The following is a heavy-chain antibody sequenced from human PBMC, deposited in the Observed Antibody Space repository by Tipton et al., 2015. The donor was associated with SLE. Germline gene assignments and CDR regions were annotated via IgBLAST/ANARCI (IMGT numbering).Heavy chain of an antibody. CDR3: ARGLFYVGGGYNWFDP. CDR1: GGSFSGYY. J-gene: IGHJ5*02. CDR2: INHSGST. Sequence: LRLSCAVYGGSFSGYYWSWIRQPPGKGLEWIGEINHSGSTNYNPSLKSRVTISVDTSKNQFSLKLSSVTAADTAVYYCARGLFYVGGGYNWFDPWGQGTLVTVSP. V-gene: IGHV4-34*01. D-gene: IGHD2/OR15-2a*01.